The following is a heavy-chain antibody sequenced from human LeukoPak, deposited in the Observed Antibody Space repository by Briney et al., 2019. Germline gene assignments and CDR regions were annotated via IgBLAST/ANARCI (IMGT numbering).Heavy chain of an antibody. CDR3: ARGYCSGGSCQLYYYYYMDV. D-gene: IGHD2-15*01. V-gene: IGHV3-53*05. CDR1: GFTVSTNS. Sequence: GGSLRLSCTVSGFTVSTNSMSWVRQTPGKGLEWVSFIYSGGSTHYSDSVKGRFTISRDNSKNTLYLQMNSLRPEDTAVYYCARGYCSGGSCQLYYYYYMDVWGKGTTVTISS. CDR2: IYSGGST. J-gene: IGHJ6*03.